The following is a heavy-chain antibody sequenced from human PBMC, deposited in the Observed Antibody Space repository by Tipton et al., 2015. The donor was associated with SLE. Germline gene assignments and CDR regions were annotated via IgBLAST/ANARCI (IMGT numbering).Heavy chain of an antibody. J-gene: IGHJ3*02. CDR3: ARGVRELELLDDAFDT. D-gene: IGHD1-7*01. CDR1: GSSISSGYY. V-gene: IGHV4-38-2*01. Sequence: LRLSCAVWGSSISSGYYWGWNREPPGKGLEWFGSLHRCGNAYYNPSLRSGVTISVDTSKNHISLKRTSVTAADTAVYYCARGVRELELLDDAFDTWGQGTLVTVSS. CDR2: LHRCGNA.